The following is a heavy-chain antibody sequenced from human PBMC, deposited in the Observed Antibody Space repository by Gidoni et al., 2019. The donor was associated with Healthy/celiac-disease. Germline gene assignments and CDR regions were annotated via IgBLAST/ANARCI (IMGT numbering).Heavy chain of an antibody. J-gene: IGHJ4*02. CDR3: ARGHRWYYDSSGGGLGY. V-gene: IGHV3-11*01. Sequence: QVQLVESGGGLVKPGGSLRLSCASSGFTFRDYYMRWIRQAPGKGLGRVSKISSSGSNIYYADAVKGRFTISRDKDKNSLYLQMNSLRAEDTAVYYCARGHRWYYDSSGGGLGYWGQGTLVTVSS. CDR1: GFTFRDYY. D-gene: IGHD3-22*01. CDR2: ISSSGSNI.